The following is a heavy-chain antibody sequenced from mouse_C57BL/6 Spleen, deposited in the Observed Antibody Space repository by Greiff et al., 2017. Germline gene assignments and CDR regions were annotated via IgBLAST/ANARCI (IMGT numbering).Heavy chain of an antibody. CDR2: IDPNSGGT. D-gene: IGHD1-1*01. V-gene: IGHV1-72*01. Sequence: QVQLQQPGAELVKPGASVKLSCKASGYTFTSYWMHWVKQRPGRGLEWIGRIDPNSGGTKYNEKFKSKATLTVDKPSSTAYMPLSSLTSEDSAVYYCARSDYYGSSSWYFDYWGQGTTLTVSS. J-gene: IGHJ2*01. CDR3: ARSDYYGSSSWYFDY. CDR1: GYTFTSYW.